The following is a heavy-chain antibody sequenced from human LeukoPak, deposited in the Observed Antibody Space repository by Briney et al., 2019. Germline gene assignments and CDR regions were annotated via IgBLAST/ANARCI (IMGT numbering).Heavy chain of an antibody. CDR2: ISAYNGNT. Sequence: GASVKVSCKASGYTLTSYGISWVRQAPGQGLEWMGWISAYNGNTNYAQKLQGRVTMTTDTSTSTAYMELRSLRSDDTAVYYCARELGSKDYYYYGMDVWGQGTTVTVSS. V-gene: IGHV1-18*01. CDR1: GYTLTSYG. D-gene: IGHD2-2*01. J-gene: IGHJ6*02. CDR3: ARELGSKDYYYYGMDV.